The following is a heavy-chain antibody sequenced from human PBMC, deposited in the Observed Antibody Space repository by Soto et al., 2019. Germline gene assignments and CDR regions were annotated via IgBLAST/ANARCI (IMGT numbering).Heavy chain of an antibody. CDR2: ISSSSSYI. CDR1: GFTFSSYS. Sequence: GGSLRLSCAASGFTFSSYSMNWVRQAPGKGLEWVSSISSSSSYIYYADSVKGRFTISRDNAKNSLYLQMNSLRAEDTAVYYCARALVTVTSFIGDYYYGMDVWGQGTTVTVSS. J-gene: IGHJ6*02. CDR3: ARALVTVTSFIGDYYYGMDV. V-gene: IGHV3-21*01. D-gene: IGHD4-17*01.